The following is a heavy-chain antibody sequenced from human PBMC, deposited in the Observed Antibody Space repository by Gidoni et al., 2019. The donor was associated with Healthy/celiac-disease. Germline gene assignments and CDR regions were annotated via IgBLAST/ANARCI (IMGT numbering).Heavy chain of an antibody. CDR3: ARVGYGSDPGYGMDV. J-gene: IGHJ6*02. V-gene: IGHV1-18*01. CDR1: VYTFTSYG. Sequence: HVHLVQSGAEVKKPGASVKVSCKAYVYTFTSYGISWVRQAPGQGLEWMGWISAYNGNTNYAQKLQGRVTMTTDTSTSTAYMELRSLRSDDTAVYYCARVGYGSDPGYGMDVWGQGTTVTVSS. D-gene: IGHD3-10*01. CDR2: ISAYNGNT.